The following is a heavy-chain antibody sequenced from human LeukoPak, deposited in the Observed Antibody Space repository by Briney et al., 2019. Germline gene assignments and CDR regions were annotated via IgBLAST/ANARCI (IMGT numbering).Heavy chain of an antibody. D-gene: IGHD5-12*01. J-gene: IGHJ6*03. Sequence: GRSLRLSCTASVFTFGSWPMHCPRQAPGKGLEWVAVISYDGSNKYYADSVKGRFTISRDNSKNTLYVQMNSLRDEDKAVYYCATAPIESLRLRYSYYYYMDVWGKGTTVTVSS. CDR3: ATAPIESLRLRYSYYYYMDV. CDR1: VFTFGSWP. CDR2: ISYDGSNK. V-gene: IGHV3-30*04.